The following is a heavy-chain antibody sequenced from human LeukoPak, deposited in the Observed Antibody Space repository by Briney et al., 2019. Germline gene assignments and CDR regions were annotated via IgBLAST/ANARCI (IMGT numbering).Heavy chain of an antibody. CDR1: GFTFSSYW. CDR2: INQDGSEK. J-gene: IGHJ6*04. V-gene: IGHV3-7*01. Sequence: PGGSLRLSCAASGFTFSSYWMSWVRQAPGKGLEWVAKINQDGSEKYYVDSVKGRFTISMDNAKNSLYLQMNTLRAEDPAVYHCARGGGGMDVWGKGTTVTVSS. CDR3: ARGGGGMDV. D-gene: IGHD3-16*01.